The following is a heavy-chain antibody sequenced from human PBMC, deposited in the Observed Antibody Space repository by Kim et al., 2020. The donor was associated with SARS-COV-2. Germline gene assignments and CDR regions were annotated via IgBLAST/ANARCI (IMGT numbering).Heavy chain of an antibody. CDR2: ISSSSSNI. CDR3: ARDATSITMVVVAQRGAFDL. J-gene: IGHJ3*01. Sequence: GGSLRLSCAASGFTFSSYSMNWVRQAPGKGLEWVSPISSSSSNIYYADSVKGRFTISRDNAKNSLYLQMNSLRAEDTAVYYCARDATSITMVVVAQRGAFDLWGQGKMVTVSS. V-gene: IGHV3-21*01. D-gene: IGHD3-22*01. CDR1: GFTFSSYS.